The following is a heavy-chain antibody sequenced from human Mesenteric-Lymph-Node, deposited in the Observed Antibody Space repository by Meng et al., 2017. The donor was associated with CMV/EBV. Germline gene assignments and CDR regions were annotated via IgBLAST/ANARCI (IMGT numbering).Heavy chain of an antibody. V-gene: IGHV5-51*01. CDR3: ARQDYFGSGTYYRWFDP. J-gene: IGHJ5*02. Sequence: GGSLRLSCKTSGYTFTSYWIGWVRQLPGKGLEWMGIISPGNSDTMYSPSFEGQVTISADKSVNTAYLQWSSLQASDTAIYFCARQDYFGSGTYYRWFDPWGQGTLVTVSS. D-gene: IGHD3-10*01. CDR1: GYTFTSYW. CDR2: ISPGNSDT.